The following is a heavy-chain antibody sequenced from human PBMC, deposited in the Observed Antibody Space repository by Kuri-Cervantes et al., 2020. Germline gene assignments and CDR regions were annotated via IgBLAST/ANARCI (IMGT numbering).Heavy chain of an antibody. CDR1: GFTFSSYG. CDR3: ARDHRGAAAGSRAYFDY. D-gene: IGHD6-13*01. V-gene: IGHV3-30*03. Sequence: LSLTCAASGFTFSSYGMHWVRQAPGKGLEWVAVISYDGSNKYYADSVKGRFTISRDNSKNTLYLQMNSLRAEDTAVYYCARDHRGAAAGSRAYFDYWGQGTLVTVSS. J-gene: IGHJ4*02. CDR2: ISYDGSNK.